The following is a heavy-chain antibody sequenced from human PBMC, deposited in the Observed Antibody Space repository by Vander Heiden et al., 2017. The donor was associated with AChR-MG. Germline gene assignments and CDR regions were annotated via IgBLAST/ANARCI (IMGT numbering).Heavy chain of an antibody. CDR1: GFTFSNYA. CDR3: AKVFYVDYYYYYYMDV. Sequence: EVQLLESGGGLVQPGGSLRLSCAASGFTFSNYAMSWVRQAPGKGLEWVSAISGSGGSTYYADSVKGRFTISRDNSKNTLYLQMNSLRAEDTAVYYCAKVFYVDYYYYYYMDVWGKGTTVTVSS. D-gene: IGHD3-10*02. J-gene: IGHJ6*03. CDR2: ISGSGGST. V-gene: IGHV3-23*01.